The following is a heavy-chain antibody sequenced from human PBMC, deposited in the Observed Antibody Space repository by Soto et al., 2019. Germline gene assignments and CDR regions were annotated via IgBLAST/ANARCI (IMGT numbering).Heavy chain of an antibody. D-gene: IGHD1-7*01. CDR2: ISAYSGNT. CDR3: TEIYTVPSPNYYFEY. CDR1: GYTFTSYG. V-gene: IGHV1-18*01. Sequence: ASVKVSFKASGYTFTSYGISWVRQAPGQGLEWMGWISAYSGNTNYAQKLQGRVTMTTDTSTSTAYMELRSLRSDDTAVYYCTEIYTVPSPNYYFEYWGQGTLVTVSS. J-gene: IGHJ4*02.